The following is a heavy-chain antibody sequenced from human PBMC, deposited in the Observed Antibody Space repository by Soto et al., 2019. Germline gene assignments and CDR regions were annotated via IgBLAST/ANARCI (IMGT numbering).Heavy chain of an antibody. CDR2: IYYSGST. Sequence: SETLSLTCTVSGGSVSSGSYYWSWIRQPTGKGLKWIGYIYYSGSTNYNPSLKSRVTISVDTSKNQFSLKLSSVTAADTAVYYFARGTYYYGSAFYYYYYMDVWGKGTTVTVSS. D-gene: IGHD3-10*01. CDR1: GGSVSSGSYY. J-gene: IGHJ6*03. CDR3: ARGTYYYGSAFYYYYYMDV. V-gene: IGHV4-61*01.